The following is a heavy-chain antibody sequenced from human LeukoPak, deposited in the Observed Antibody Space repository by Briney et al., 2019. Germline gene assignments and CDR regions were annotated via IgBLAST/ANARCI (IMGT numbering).Heavy chain of an antibody. Sequence: SETLSLTCAVYGGSFSGCYWSWIRQPPGKGLEWIGEINHSGSTNYNPSLKSRVTISVDTSKNQFSLKLSSVTAADTAVYYCAAGGYCGGDCYSPVDYWGQGTLVTVSS. CDR1: GGSFSGCY. CDR2: INHSGST. D-gene: IGHD2-21*02. V-gene: IGHV4-34*01. CDR3: AAGGYCGGDCYSPVDY. J-gene: IGHJ4*02.